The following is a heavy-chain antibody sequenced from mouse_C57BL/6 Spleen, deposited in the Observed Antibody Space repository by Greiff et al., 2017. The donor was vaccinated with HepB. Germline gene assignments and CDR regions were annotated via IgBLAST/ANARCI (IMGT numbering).Heavy chain of an antibody. J-gene: IGHJ2*01. CDR1: GFTFSSYG. V-gene: IGHV5-6*01. CDR3: ARQGFRNYFDY. Sequence: DVHLVESGGDLVKPGGSLKLSCAASGFTFSSYGMSWVRQTPDKRLEWVATISSGGSYTYYPDSVKGRFTISRDNAKNTLYLQMSSLKSEDTAMYYCARQGFRNYFDYWGQGTTLTVSS. CDR2: ISSGGSYT.